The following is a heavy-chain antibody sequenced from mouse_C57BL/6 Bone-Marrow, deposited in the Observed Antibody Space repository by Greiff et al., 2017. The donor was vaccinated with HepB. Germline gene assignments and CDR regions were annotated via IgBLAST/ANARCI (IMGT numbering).Heavy chain of an antibody. CDR3: ARRRKDGSSPYWYFDV. CDR1: GYTFTSYW. Sequence: QVQLQQPGAELVRPGSSVKLSCKASGYTFTSYWMHWVKQRPIQGLEWIGNIDPSDSETHYNQKFKDKATLTVDKSSSTAYMQLSSLTSEDSAVYCCARRRKDGSSPYWYFDVWGTGTTVTVSS. D-gene: IGHD1-1*01. CDR2: IDPSDSET. V-gene: IGHV1-52*01. J-gene: IGHJ1*03.